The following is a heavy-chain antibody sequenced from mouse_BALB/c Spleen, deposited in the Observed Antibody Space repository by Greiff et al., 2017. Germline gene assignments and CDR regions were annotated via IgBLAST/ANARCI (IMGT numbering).Heavy chain of an antibody. CDR2: IDPSDSET. CDR1: GYSFTSYW. Sequence: VKLVESGPQLVRPGASVKISCKASGYSFTSYWMHWVKQRPGQGLEWIGMIDPSDSETRLNQKFKDKATLTVDKSSSTAYMQLSSPTSEDSAVYYCARGYDGYYGWYFDVWGAGTTVTVSS. D-gene: IGHD2-3*01. CDR3: ARGYDGYYGWYFDV. J-gene: IGHJ1*01. V-gene: IGHV1S126*01.